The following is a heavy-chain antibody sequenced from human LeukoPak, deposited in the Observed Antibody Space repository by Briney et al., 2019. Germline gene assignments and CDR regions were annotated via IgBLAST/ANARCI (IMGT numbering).Heavy chain of an antibody. CDR2: INPNSGGT. CDR1: GYTFTGYY. J-gene: IGHJ4*02. D-gene: IGHD1-26*01. CDR3: ARGPDYSGSDCDY. Sequence: ASVKVSCKASGYTFTGYYMHWVRQAPGQGLEWMGWINPNSGGTNYAQKFQGRVTMTRDTSISTAYMELSRLRSDDTAVYYCARGPDYSGSDCDYWGQGTLVTVSS. V-gene: IGHV1-2*02.